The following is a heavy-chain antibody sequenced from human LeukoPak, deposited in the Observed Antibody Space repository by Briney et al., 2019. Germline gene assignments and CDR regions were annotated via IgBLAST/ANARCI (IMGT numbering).Heavy chain of an antibody. D-gene: IGHD3-22*01. J-gene: IGHJ4*02. CDR3: ARDYYYYDSSGYFDY. CDR2: IWYDGSNK. V-gene: IGHV3-33*01. Sequence: GRSLRLPCAASGFTFSSYGMHWVRQAPGKGLEWVAVIWYDGSNKYYADSVKGRFTISRDNSKNTLYLQMNSLRAEDTAVYYCARDYYYYDSSGYFDYWGQGTLVTVSS. CDR1: GFTFSSYG.